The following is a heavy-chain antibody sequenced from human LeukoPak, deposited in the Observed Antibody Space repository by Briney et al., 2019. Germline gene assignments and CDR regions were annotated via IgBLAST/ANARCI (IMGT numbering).Heavy chain of an antibody. Sequence: PGGSLRLSCAASGFTFSNAWMSWVRQAPGKRLEWVGRVKSKTTGATPDYAAPVKGRFSISRDDSKNTLYLQMNSLKTEDTAVYYWTPMGSNFDYWGQGPLVRVPS. CDR1: GFTFSNAW. J-gene: IGHJ4*02. CDR2: VKSKTTGATP. CDR3: TPMGSNFDY. V-gene: IGHV3-15*01. D-gene: IGHD3-16*01.